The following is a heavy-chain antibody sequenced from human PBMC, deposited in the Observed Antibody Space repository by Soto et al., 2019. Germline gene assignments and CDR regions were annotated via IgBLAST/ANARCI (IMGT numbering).Heavy chain of an antibody. CDR2: ISYDGRNQ. Sequence: QVQLVESGGGVVQPGRSLRLSCAASGFTFSNYAMHWVRQAPGKGLEWVAVISYDGRNQYYTDSVEGRFTISRDNSKNTLYLKMSSLKPEDTAVYYCATDMVRVARESHYAMDVWGQGTTVTVSS. CDR1: GFTFSNYA. J-gene: IGHJ6*02. V-gene: IGHV3-30*14. CDR3: ATDMVRVARESHYAMDV. D-gene: IGHD3-10*01.